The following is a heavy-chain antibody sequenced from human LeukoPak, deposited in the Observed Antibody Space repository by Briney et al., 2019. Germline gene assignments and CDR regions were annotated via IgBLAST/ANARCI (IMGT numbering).Heavy chain of an antibody. CDR2: ISSRGSTI. CDR3: ARGGYCSGGTCYGAGWFDP. CDR1: GFTFSSYN. V-gene: IGHV3-48*01. Sequence: GGSLRLSCAASGFTFSSYNMNWVRQAPGKGLEWISYISSRGSTIYYADSVKGRFTISRDNAKNSLCLQMNSLRADDTAVYYCARGGYCSGGTCYGAGWFDPWGQGTLVTVSS. J-gene: IGHJ5*02. D-gene: IGHD2-15*01.